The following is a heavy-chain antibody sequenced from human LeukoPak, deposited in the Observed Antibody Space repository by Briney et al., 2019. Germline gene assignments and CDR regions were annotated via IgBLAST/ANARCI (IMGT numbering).Heavy chain of an antibody. CDR2: ISAYNGNT. CDR1: GYTFTSFA. Sequence: ASVKVSCKASGYTFTSFAISWVRQAPGQGLEWMGWISAYNGNTNYAEKFQGRVTMTTDTSTSTSYMELRSLRSDDTAVYYCARGRLSSSGWYPTDYYFDYWGQGTLVTVSS. D-gene: IGHD6-19*01. V-gene: IGHV1-18*01. CDR3: ARGRLSSSGWYPTDYYFDY. J-gene: IGHJ4*02.